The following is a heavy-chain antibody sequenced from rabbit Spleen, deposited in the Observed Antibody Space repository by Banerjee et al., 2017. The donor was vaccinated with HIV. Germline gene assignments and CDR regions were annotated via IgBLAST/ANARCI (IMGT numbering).Heavy chain of an antibody. CDR2: IYTGNSKT. Sequence: QSLEESGGDLVKPGASLTLTCKASGFSFSSGYDMCWVRQAPGKGLEWIACIYTGNSKTYYASWAKGRFTISKTSSTTVTLQMTSLTVADTATYFCARNYVNAFDPWGPGTLVTVS. V-gene: IGHV1S40*01. D-gene: IGHD1-1*01. CDR1: GFSFSSGYD. J-gene: IGHJ2*01. CDR3: ARNYVNAFDP.